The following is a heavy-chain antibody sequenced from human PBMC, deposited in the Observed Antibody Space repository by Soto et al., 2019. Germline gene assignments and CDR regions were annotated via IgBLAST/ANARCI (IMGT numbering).Heavy chain of an antibody. CDR2: VYYDGSNK. Sequence: QVQLVESGGGVVQPGRSLRLSCAASGFTFRSYGMHWVRQAPGKGLEWVAVVYYDGSNKYYADSVKGRFTISRDNSKNTVHLLMNSLRAEDTAVYYCAKDQCGNYDQTDYWGQGTLVTVSS. CDR3: AKDQCGNYDQTDY. CDR1: GFTFRSYG. V-gene: IGHV3-30*18. J-gene: IGHJ4*02. D-gene: IGHD3-22*01.